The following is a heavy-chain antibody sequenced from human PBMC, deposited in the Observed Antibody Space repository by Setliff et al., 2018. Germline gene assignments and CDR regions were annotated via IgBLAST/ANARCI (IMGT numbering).Heavy chain of an antibody. CDR1: GFTFSDHW. Sequence: GGSLRLSCAASGFTFSDHWMHWVRQAPGKGLEWVSSISSSSSYIYYADSVKGRFTISRDNAKNSAYLQMNSLRAEDTAIYYCAKDGIALMVYAILADCWGQGTLVTVSS. V-gene: IGHV3-21*01. J-gene: IGHJ4*02. CDR2: ISSSSSYI. CDR3: AKDGIALMVYAILADC. D-gene: IGHD2-8*01.